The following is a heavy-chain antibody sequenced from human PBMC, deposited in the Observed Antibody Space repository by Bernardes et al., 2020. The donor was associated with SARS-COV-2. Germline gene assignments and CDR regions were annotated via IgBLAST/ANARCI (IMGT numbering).Heavy chain of an antibody. Sequence: GSLRLSCAASGFTFSSYWMSWVRQAPGKGLEWVANIKQDGSEKYYVDSMKGRFTISRDNAKNSLYLQMNSLRAEDTAVYYCARETRTVSGSYYYYGMDVWGQGTTVTVSS. CDR3: ARETRTVSGSYYYYGMDV. CDR1: GFTFSSYW. CDR2: IKQDGSEK. J-gene: IGHJ6*02. V-gene: IGHV3-7*01. D-gene: IGHD1-26*01.